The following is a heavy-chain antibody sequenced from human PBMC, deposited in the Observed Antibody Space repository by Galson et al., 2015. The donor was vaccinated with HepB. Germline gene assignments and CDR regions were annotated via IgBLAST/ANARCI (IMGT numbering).Heavy chain of an antibody. CDR3: ASFRLPHYYYYGMDV. CDR2: ISAYNGNT. V-gene: IGHV1-18*01. CDR1: GYTFTSYG. J-gene: IGHJ6*02. Sequence: SVKVSCKASGYTFTSYGISWVRQAPGQGLEWMGWISAYNGNTNYAQKLQGRVTMTTDTSTSTAYMELRSLRSDDTAVYYCASFRLPHYYYYGMDVWGQGTTVTVSS. D-gene: IGHD6-25*01.